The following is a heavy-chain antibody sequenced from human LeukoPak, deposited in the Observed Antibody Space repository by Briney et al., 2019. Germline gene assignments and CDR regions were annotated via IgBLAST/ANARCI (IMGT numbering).Heavy chain of an antibody. J-gene: IGHJ3*02. V-gene: IGHV4-39*07. CDR1: GGSISSSSYY. CDR3: ASTHSGYGDAFDI. D-gene: IGHD5-12*01. CDR2: IYYSGST. Sequence: SETLSLTCTVSGGSISSSSYYWGWIRQPPGKGLEWIGSIYYSGSTYYNPSLKSRVTISVDTSKNQFSLKLSSVTAADTAVYYCASTHSGYGDAFDIWGQGTMVTVSS.